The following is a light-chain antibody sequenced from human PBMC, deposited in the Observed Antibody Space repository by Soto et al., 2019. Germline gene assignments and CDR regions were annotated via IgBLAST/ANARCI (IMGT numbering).Light chain of an antibody. J-gene: IGLJ3*02. V-gene: IGLV2-14*01. CDR2: EVS. CDR1: SSDVGGYNY. CDR3: SSYTTSSTLWV. Sequence: QSALTQPASVSGSPGQSITISCTATSSDVGGYNYVSWYQQHPGKAPKLLIFEVSDRPSGVPNRFSGSKSGYTASLTISGLQAEDEAYYWCSSYTTSSTLWVFGGGTQLTVL.